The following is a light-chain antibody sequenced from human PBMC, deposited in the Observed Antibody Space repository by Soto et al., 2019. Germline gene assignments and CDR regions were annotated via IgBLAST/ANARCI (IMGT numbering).Light chain of an antibody. CDR3: SSYAGSTNSVV. Sequence: ALTQPASVSGSPGQSITIACTGTSNDVGSYNLVSWYQQHPGKAPKLLIYEGSKRPSGVSNRFSGSKSGNTASLTISGLQAEDEADYYCSSYAGSTNSVVFGGGTKLNVL. V-gene: IGLV2-23*01. J-gene: IGLJ2*01. CDR2: EGS. CDR1: SNDVGSYNL.